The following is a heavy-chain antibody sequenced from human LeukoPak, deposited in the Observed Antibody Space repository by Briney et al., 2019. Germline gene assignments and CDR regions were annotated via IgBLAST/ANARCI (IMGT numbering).Heavy chain of an antibody. D-gene: IGHD3-3*01. J-gene: IGHJ4*02. CDR1: GGTFSSYA. V-gene: IGHV1-8*02. CDR3: ARGVDFWNNYYAALDY. CDR2: MNPNSGNT. Sequence: ASVKVSCKASGGTFSSYAINWVRQATGQGLEWMGWMNPNSGNTGYAQRFQGRVTMTRNTSISTAYMELSSLRSEDTAVYYCARGVDFWNNYYAALDYWGQGTLVTVSS.